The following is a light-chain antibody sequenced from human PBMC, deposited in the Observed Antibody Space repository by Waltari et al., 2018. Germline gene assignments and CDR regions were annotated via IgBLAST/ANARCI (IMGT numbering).Light chain of an antibody. CDR2: DSS. Sequence: SCRGSKSVSTYLAWYQQRAGQPPRLLIYDSSSRATGIPARFSGSGSETDFTLTISSREPEDFAVYYCQQRYKWPLTFGGGSKVEI. V-gene: IGKV3-11*01. CDR3: QQRYKWPLT. CDR1: KSVSTY. J-gene: IGKJ4*01.